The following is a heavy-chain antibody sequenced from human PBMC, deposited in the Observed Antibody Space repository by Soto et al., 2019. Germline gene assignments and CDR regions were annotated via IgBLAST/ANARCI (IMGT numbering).Heavy chain of an antibody. CDR2: ISDSGSSI. Sequence: VQLLESGGGLVQPGGSLRLSCAASGFTFSDYYMSWIRQAPGKGLEWVSYISDSGSSIFYADSVKGRFTISRDNAKNSLYLQMNTLRAEDTAVYYCARGSYCSSTSCYRGSWFDPWGQGTLVTVSS. J-gene: IGHJ5*02. CDR1: GFTFSDYY. CDR3: ARGSYCSSTSCYRGSWFDP. V-gene: IGHV3-11*01. D-gene: IGHD2-2*01.